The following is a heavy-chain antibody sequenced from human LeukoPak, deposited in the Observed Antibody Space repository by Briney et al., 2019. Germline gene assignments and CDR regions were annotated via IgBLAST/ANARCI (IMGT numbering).Heavy chain of an antibody. V-gene: IGHV4-61*02. CDR1: GGSISSSSYY. Sequence: MPSETLSLTCTVSGGSISSSSYYWGWIRQPAGKGLEWIGRIYTSGSTNYNPSLKSRVTISVDTSKNQFSLKLSSVTAADTAVYYCARDAIVGATDYWGQGTLVTVSS. J-gene: IGHJ4*02. CDR2: IYTSGST. D-gene: IGHD1-26*01. CDR3: ARDAIVGATDY.